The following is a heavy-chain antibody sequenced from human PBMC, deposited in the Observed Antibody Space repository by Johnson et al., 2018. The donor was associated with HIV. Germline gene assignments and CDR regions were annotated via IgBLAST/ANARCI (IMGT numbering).Heavy chain of an antibody. CDR1: GFTFSSYA. CDR2: ISYDGSNK. Sequence: VQLVESGGGVVQPGRSLRLSCAASGFTFSSYAMHWVRQAPGKGLEWVAVISYDGSNKYYADSVKGRFNISRDNSKNTLYLQMNSLRAEDTAVYYCARVRSSSAYAFDIWGQGTMVTVSS. D-gene: IGHD6-13*01. CDR3: ARVRSSSAYAFDI. J-gene: IGHJ3*02. V-gene: IGHV3-30*04.